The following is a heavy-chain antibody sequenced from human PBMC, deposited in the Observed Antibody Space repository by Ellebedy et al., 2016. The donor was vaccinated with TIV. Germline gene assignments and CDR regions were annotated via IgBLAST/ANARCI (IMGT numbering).Heavy chain of an antibody. CDR2: IRSTGSDK. CDR1: GLTFSNYN. Sequence: GESLKISCVASGLTFSNYNMNWVRQSPGKGLEWVSSIRSTGSDKYYAESVKGRFTISRDKAQNTLFLQMNSLRAEDTAVYFCSRGWSTPDSWGQGTLVIVSS. D-gene: IGHD2-15*01. V-gene: IGHV3-21*06. J-gene: IGHJ4*02. CDR3: SRGWSTPDS.